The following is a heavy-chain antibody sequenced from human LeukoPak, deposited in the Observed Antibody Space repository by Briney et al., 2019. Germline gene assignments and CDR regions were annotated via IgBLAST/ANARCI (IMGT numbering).Heavy chain of an antibody. V-gene: IGHV1-2*02. D-gene: IGHD1-26*01. CDR2: INPNSGGT. Sequence: ASVKVSCKASGYTFTGYYMHWVRQAPGQGLEWRGWINPNSGGTNYAQKFQGRVTMTRDTSISTAYMELSRLRSDDTAVYYCAREWSGSYPSYYYYYMHVWGKGTTVTVSS. J-gene: IGHJ6*03. CDR3: AREWSGSYPSYYYYYMHV. CDR1: GYTFTGYY.